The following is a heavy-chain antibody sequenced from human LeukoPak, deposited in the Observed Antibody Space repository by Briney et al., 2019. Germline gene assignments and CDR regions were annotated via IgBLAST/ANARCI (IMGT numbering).Heavy chain of an antibody. CDR1: GYSFNMFW. J-gene: IGHJ4*02. D-gene: IGHD2-2*01. V-gene: IGHV5-51*01. Sequence: GESLKIPCKASGYSFNMFWIGWVRPMPGKGLEWIGTSYGGDVGTRYNPSFQGQVTISADKFTSTAYLQWSSLKASDTAMYYCARRLGCSNTACPPDYWGQGTLVTVSS. CDR2: SYGGDVGT. CDR3: ARRLGCSNTACPPDY.